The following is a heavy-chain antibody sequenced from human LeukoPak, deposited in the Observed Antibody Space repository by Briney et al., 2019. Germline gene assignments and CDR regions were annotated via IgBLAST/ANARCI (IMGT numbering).Heavy chain of an antibody. CDR2: ISSSSITI. D-gene: IGHD3-3*01. V-gene: IGHV3-48*04. CDR1: GFTFSSYS. CDR3: ARARDYDFLQDY. J-gene: IGHJ4*02. Sequence: GGSLRLSCAASGFTFSSYSLNWVRQAPGKGLEWVSFISSSSITIYYADSVKGRFTISRDNAKNSLYLQMNSLRAEDTAVYYCARARDYDFLQDYWGQGTLVTVSS.